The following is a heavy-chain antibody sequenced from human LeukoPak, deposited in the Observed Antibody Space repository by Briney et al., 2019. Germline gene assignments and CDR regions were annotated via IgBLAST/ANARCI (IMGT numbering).Heavy chain of an antibody. CDR3: ATAPILRGEGGEHYKYGLDV. CDR1: VGSISSGNR. V-gene: IGHV4-4*02. CDR2: IYHNGTS. Sequence: SETLSLTCAVSVGSISSGNRWSWVRQSPGKGLEWIGEIYHNGTSNNNPSLKSRVTISADTFKNHFSLKLTSVTAADTAVYYCATAPILRGEGGEHYKYGLDVWGQGTTVIVSS. D-gene: IGHD2-2*02. J-gene: IGHJ6*02.